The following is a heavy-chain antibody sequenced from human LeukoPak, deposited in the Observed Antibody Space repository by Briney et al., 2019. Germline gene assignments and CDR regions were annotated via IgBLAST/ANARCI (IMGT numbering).Heavy chain of an antibody. V-gene: IGHV2-70*11. D-gene: IGHD6-19*01. CDR1: GFSLSTSGMC. Sequence: ESGPTLVKPTQTLTLTCTSSGFSLSTSGMCVSWIRQPPGKALEWLARIDWDDDKYYSTSLKTRLTISKDTSKNQVVLTMTNMDPVDTATYYCARSGSGWYPDNYFDYWGQGTLVTVSS. CDR3: ARSGSGWYPDNYFDY. J-gene: IGHJ4*02. CDR2: IDWDDDK.